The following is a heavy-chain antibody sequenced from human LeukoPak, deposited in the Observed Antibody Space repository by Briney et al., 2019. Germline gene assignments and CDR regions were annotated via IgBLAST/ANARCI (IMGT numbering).Heavy chain of an antibody. D-gene: IGHD3-3*01. J-gene: IGHJ4*02. Sequence: GGSLRLSCAASGVTFSSYWMHWVRQAPGKGLVWFSRINSDGSSTSYADSVKGRFTISRDNAKNTLYLQMNSLRAEDTAVYYCARAADFWSGYTRDWGQGTLVTVSS. V-gene: IGHV3-74*01. CDR3: ARAADFWSGYTRD. CDR1: GVTFSSYW. CDR2: INSDGSST.